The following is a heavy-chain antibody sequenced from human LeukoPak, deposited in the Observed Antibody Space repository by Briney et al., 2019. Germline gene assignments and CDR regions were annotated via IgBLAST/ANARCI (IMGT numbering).Heavy chain of an antibody. CDR1: GDPISSYY. CDR3: ARRDVGATIDY. D-gene: IGHD1-26*01. CDR2: VFYTGST. Sequence: PSETLSLTCTVSGDPISSYYWSWIRQSPGKGLEWLGDVFYTGSTTYNPSLKSRITISVDTSKSQFSLRLGSVTASDTAVYYCARRDVGATIDYWGQGTLVTVSS. V-gene: IGHV4-59*08. J-gene: IGHJ4*02.